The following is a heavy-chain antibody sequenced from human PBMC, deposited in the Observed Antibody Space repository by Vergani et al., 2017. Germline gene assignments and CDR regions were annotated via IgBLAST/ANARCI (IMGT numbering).Heavy chain of an antibody. CDR3: ARATMVRGVMTLRDAFDI. J-gene: IGHJ3*02. CDR2: IYPGDSDT. V-gene: IGHV5-51*01. D-gene: IGHD3-10*01. Sequence: EVQLVQSGAEVKKPGESLTISCKGSGYSFTSYWIGWVRQMPGKGLEWMGIIYPGDSDTRYSPSFQGQVTISADKSISTAYLQWSSLKASDTAMYYCARATMVRGVMTLRDAFDIWGQGTMVTVSS. CDR1: GYSFTSYW.